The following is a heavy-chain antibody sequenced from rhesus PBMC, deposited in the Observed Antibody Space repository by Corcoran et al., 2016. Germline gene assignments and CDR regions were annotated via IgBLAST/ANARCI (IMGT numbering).Heavy chain of an antibody. CDR3: TRRYSSWSGAEYFEF. J-gene: IGHJ1*01. Sequence: EVQLAESGGGLVQPGGSLRLSCAASGFTVSSYWLSWVRQDPGKGLEWLSDSYGSPMYDGDSVKGRFNVSRDNAKNSLYLQMNSLRAEDTAVYYCTRRYSSWSGAEYFEFWGQGALVTVSS. CDR1: GFTVSSYW. CDR2: SYGSPM. D-gene: IGHD6-13*01. V-gene: IGHV3-11*01.